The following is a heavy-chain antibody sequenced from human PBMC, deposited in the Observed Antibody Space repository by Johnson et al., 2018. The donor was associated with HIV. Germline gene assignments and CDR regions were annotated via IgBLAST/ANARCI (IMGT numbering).Heavy chain of an antibody. V-gene: IGHV3-30*03. D-gene: IGHD2-15*01. CDR1: GFSFSSYG. CDR2: ISYDGSNE. Sequence: VQLVESGGGVVQPGRSLRLSCAASGFSFSSYGIHWVRQAPGQGLEWVAVISYDGSNEYFADSVKGRFTISRDNFKNTLYLQMNSLRAEDTAVYYCARDGRYCSGGSCPDAFDIWGQGTMVTVSS. J-gene: IGHJ3*02. CDR3: ARDGRYCSGGSCPDAFDI.